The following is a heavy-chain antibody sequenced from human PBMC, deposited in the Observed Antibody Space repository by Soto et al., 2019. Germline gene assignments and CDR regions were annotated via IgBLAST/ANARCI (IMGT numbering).Heavy chain of an antibody. Sequence: GASVKVSCKASGGTFSSYTISWVRQAPGQGLEWMGRIIPILGIANYAQKFQGRVTITADKSTSTAYMELSSLRSEDTAVYYCARDPGVEYSSSSRVGYWGQGTLVTVSS. V-gene: IGHV1-69*04. CDR3: ARDPGVEYSSSSRVGY. D-gene: IGHD6-6*01. CDR2: IIPILGIA. J-gene: IGHJ4*02. CDR1: GGTFSSYT.